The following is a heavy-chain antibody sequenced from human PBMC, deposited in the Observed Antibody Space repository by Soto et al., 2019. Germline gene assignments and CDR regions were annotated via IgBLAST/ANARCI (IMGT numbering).Heavy chain of an antibody. CDR3: AKSPGSGSYYLYFDY. D-gene: IGHD1-26*01. J-gene: IGHJ4*02. CDR1: AFTFSSYG. CDR2: ISYDGSNK. Sequence: GGSLRLSWAASAFTFSSYGMHWVRPAPGKGLEWVAVISYDGSNKYYADSVKGRFTISRDNSKNTLYLQMNSLRAEDTAVYYCAKSPGSGSYYLYFDYWGQGNLVPVSS. V-gene: IGHV3-30*18.